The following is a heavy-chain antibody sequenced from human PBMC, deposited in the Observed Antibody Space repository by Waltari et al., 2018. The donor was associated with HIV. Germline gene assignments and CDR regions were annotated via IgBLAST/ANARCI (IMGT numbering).Heavy chain of an antibody. Sequence: QVKLQESGPGLVKPSQTLSLTCTVPGGSSRSGIYDWSWFRQPAGKGLQWIGRIYSRGSTNYNPSLKSRVTISADTSKNQFSLKLNSVTAADTAVYFCARDSSDYYYGLDVWGQGTTVTVSS. V-gene: IGHV4-61*02. J-gene: IGHJ6*02. CDR3: ARDSSDYYYGLDV. CDR1: GGSSRSGIYD. CDR2: IYSRGST. D-gene: IGHD6-6*01.